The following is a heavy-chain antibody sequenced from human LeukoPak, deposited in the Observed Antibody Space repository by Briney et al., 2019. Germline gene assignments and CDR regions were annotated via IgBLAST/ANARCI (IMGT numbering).Heavy chain of an antibody. J-gene: IGHJ5*02. V-gene: IGHV3-23*01. D-gene: IGHD3-10*01. CDR1: GFTFSSYG. CDR3: ARAPYYYGSGSYYNDWNWFDP. Sequence: GGSLRLSCAASGFTFSSYGMSWVRQAPGKGLEWVSAISGSGGSTYYADSVKGRFTISRDNAKNSLYLQMNSLRAEDTAVYYCARAPYYYGSGSYYNDWNWFDPWGQGTLVTVSS. CDR2: ISGSGGST.